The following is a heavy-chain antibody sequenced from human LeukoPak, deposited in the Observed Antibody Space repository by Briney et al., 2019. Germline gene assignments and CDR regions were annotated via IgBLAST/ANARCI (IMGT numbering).Heavy chain of an antibody. CDR2: FDPEDGET. V-gene: IGHV1-24*01. CDR1: GYTLTELS. D-gene: IGHD3-10*01. Sequence: ASVKVSCKVSGYTLTELSMHWVRQAPGKGLEWMGGFDPEDGETIYAQKFQGRDTMTEDTSTDTAYMELSSLRSEDTAVYYCATDSALTMVRKWDGMDVWGQGTTVTVSS. CDR3: ATDSALTMVRKWDGMDV. J-gene: IGHJ6*02.